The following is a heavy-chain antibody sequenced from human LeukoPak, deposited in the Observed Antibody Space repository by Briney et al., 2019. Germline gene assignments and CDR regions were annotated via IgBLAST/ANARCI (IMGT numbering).Heavy chain of an antibody. J-gene: IGHJ3*02. D-gene: IGHD3-22*01. V-gene: IGHV3-23*01. CDR3: AKGRYYYDSSDAFDI. Sequence: GGSLRLSCAASGFTFSSYAMSWVRQAPGKGLEWVSGVSGSGDSTYYADSVKGRFTVSRDNSKNTLDLQMNSLRAEDTAVYYCAKGRYYYDSSDAFDIWGQGTMVTVSS. CDR2: VSGSGDST. CDR1: GFTFSSYA.